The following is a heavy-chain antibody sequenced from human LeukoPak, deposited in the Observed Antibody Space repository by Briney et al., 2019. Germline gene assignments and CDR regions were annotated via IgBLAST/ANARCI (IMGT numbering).Heavy chain of an antibody. CDR1: GYTFTGYY. Sequence: ASVKVSCKASGYTFTGYYMHWVRQAPGQGLEWMGWINPNSGGTNYAQKFQGRVTMTRDTSISTAYMELSRLRSDDTAVYYCARDSSVPVHDYDILTGAYHPATEVDDWGQGTLVTVSS. D-gene: IGHD3-9*01. J-gene: IGHJ4*02. V-gene: IGHV1-2*02. CDR2: INPNSGGT. CDR3: ARDSSVPVHDYDILTGAYHPATEVDD.